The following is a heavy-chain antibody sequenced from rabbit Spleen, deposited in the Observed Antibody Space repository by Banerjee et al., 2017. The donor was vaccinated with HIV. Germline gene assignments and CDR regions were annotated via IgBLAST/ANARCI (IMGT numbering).Heavy chain of an antibody. D-gene: IGHD1-1*01. V-gene: IGHV1S40*01. CDR3: VRDQAHMLDL. J-gene: IGHJ4*01. CDR2: INTATGKA. Sequence: QSLEESGGDLVKPGASLTLTCTASGFSFSTSYYMCWVRQAPGKGLEWIACINTATGKAVYASWAKGRFTISKTSSTTVTLQMTSLTAADTATYFWVRDQAHMLDLWGQGTLVTVS. CDR1: GFSFSTSYY.